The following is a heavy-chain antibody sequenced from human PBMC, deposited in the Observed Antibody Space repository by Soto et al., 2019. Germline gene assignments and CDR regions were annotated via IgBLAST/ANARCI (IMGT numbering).Heavy chain of an antibody. CDR1: GFTFSSYG. Sequence: QVQLVESGGGVVQPGRSLRLSCAASGFTFSSYGMHWVRQAPGKGLEWVAVIWYDGSNKYYADSVKGRFTISRDNSKNTLYLQMNSLRAEDTAVYYCARGSGVGPRTRIPAKNWFDPWGQGTLVTVSS. D-gene: IGHD3-10*01. V-gene: IGHV3-33*01. J-gene: IGHJ5*02. CDR3: ARGSGVGPRTRIPAKNWFDP. CDR2: IWYDGSNK.